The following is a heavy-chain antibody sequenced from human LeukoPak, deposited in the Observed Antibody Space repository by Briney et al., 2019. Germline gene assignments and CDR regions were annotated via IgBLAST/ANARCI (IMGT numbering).Heavy chain of an antibody. J-gene: IGHJ4*02. CDR3: ARGSGQGQWLVRGRRYFDY. Sequence: SETLSLTCAVYGGSFSGYYWSWIRQPPGKGLEWIGEINHSGSTNYNPSLKSRVTISVDTSKNQFSLKLSSVTAADTVVYYCARGSGQGQWLVRGRRYFDYWGQGTLVTVSS. D-gene: IGHD6-19*01. CDR2: INHSGST. V-gene: IGHV4-34*01. CDR1: GGSFSGYY.